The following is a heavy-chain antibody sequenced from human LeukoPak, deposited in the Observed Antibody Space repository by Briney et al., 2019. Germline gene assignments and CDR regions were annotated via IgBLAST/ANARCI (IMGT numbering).Heavy chain of an antibody. CDR2: FDPEDGDT. V-gene: IGHV1-24*01. D-gene: IGHD4-17*01. CDR1: GHTLIELP. Sequence: ASVRVSCKVSGHTLIELPIHWVRQAPGKGFEWMGGFDPEDGDTIYAQRFQGRVTMTEDTSIETAYMEMSSLRFDDTAVYYCTTAFYIDGDPGYWGQGTLATVSS. J-gene: IGHJ4*02. CDR3: TTAFYIDGDPGY.